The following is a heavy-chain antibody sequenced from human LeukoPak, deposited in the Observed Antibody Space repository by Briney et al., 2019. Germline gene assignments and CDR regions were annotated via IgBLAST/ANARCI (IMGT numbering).Heavy chain of an antibody. D-gene: IGHD3-10*01. V-gene: IGHV4-59*01. CDR3: ARLRQGKWFDP. CDR1: GGSISSYY. CDR2: IYYSGST. Sequence: PSETLSLTCTVSGGSISSYYRSWIRQPPGKGLEWIGYIYYSGSTNYNPSLKSRVTISVDTSKNQFSLKLSSVTAADTAVYYCARLRQGKWFDPWGQGTLVTVSS. J-gene: IGHJ5*02.